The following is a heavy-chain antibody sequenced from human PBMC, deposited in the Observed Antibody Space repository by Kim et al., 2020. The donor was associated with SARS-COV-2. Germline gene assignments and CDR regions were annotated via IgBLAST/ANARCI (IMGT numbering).Heavy chain of an antibody. D-gene: IGHD5-12*01. V-gene: IGHV4-4*07. CDR1: GGSISSYY. CDR3: ARGVPDSGYDPLRYYYYGMDV. Sequence: SETLSLTCTVSGGSISSYYWSWIRQPAGKGLEWIGRIYTSGSTNYNPSLKSRVTMSVDTSKNQFSLKLSSVTAADTAVYYCARGVPDSGYDPLRYYYYGMDVWGQGTTVTVSS. J-gene: IGHJ6*02. CDR2: IYTSGST.